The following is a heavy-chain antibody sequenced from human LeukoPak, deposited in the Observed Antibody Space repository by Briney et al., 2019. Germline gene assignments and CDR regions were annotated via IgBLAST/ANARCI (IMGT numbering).Heavy chain of an antibody. Sequence: GGSLRLSCAASGFTFSSYSMNWVRQAPGKGLEWVSSISSSSYIYYADSVKGRFTISRDNAKNSLYLQMNSLRAEDTAVYYCASETYDSSGYRDYWGRGTLVTVSS. J-gene: IGHJ4*02. CDR3: ASETYDSSGYRDY. CDR1: GFTFSSYS. D-gene: IGHD3-22*01. CDR2: ISSSSYI. V-gene: IGHV3-21*01.